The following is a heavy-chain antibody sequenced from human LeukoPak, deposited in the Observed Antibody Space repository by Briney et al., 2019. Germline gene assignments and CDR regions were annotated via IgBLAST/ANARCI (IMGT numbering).Heavy chain of an antibody. D-gene: IGHD6-13*01. CDR2: IYPGDSDT. J-gene: IGHJ5*02. CDR1: GYSFTSYW. CDR3: ARHPIAAGGAYNWFDP. V-gene: IGHV5-51*01. Sequence: GESLKISCKGSGYSFTSYWIGWVRQMPGKGLEWMGIIYPGDSDTRYSPSFQGQVTISADKSISTAYLQWSSLKASDTAMYYCARHPIAAGGAYNWFDPWGQGTQVTVSS.